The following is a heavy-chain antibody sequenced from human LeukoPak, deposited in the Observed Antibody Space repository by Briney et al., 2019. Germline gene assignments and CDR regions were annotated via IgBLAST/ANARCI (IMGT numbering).Heavy chain of an antibody. V-gene: IGHV1-18*01. CDR1: GYTFTSYG. CDR2: ISAYNGNT. J-gene: IGHJ5*02. CDR3: ARDSGSYSLTWFDP. Sequence: ASVKVSCKASGYTFTSYGISWVRQAPGQGLEWMGWISAYNGNTNYAQKLQGRVTMTTDTSTSTAYMELRSLRSDDTAVYYCARDSGSYSLTWFDPWGQGTLVTFSS. D-gene: IGHD1-26*01.